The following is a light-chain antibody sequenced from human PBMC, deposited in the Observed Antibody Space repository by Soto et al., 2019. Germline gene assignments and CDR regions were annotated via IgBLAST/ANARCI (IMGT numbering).Light chain of an antibody. CDR2: GAS. V-gene: IGKV3-15*01. J-gene: IGKJ1*01. CDR1: QSLYSN. Sequence: DIVMTQSPATLSVSPGERATLSCRASQSLYSNLAWYQQKPGQTPRLLIYGASSRATGIPTRFSGSGSGTEYTLTISSMQSEDFAIYFCLQYSDWPTTFGQGTKVEI. CDR3: LQYSDWPTT.